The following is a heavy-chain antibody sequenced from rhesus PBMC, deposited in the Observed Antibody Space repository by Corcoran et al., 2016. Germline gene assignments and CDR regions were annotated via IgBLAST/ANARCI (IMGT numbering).Heavy chain of an antibody. CDR3: ASLGVAAAYFDY. D-gene: IGHD6-43*01. CDR2: IYGSGSST. CDR1: GGPISSSY. J-gene: IGHJ4*01. Sequence: QLQLQESGPGLVKPSEPLSVTCAVSGGPISSSYWSCLLQAPGKGLEWIGYIYGSGSSTNDNPSLKRRVTLSVDTSKNQLSLKLSSVTAADTAVYYCASLGVAAAYFDYWGQGVLVTVSS. V-gene: IGHV4-169*02.